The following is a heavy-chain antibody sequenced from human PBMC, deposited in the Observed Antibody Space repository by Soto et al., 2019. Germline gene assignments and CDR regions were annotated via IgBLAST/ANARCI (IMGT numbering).Heavy chain of an antibody. D-gene: IGHD6-19*01. CDR3: TTDQGSGWYYFDY. J-gene: IGHJ4*02. CDR2: IKSKTDGGTT. Sequence: LRPSCTAPGFPFMNVWMSWVRQAPGQGLEWLGRIKSKTDGGTTDYAAPVKGRFTISRDDPKHTLYLQMNSLKTEDTAVYYCTTDQGSGWYYFDYWGQGTLVTVSS. V-gene: IGHV3-15*01. CDR1: GFPFMNVW.